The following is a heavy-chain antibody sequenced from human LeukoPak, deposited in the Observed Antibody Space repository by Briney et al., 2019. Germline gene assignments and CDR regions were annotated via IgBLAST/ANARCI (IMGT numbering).Heavy chain of an antibody. CDR1: GFTFSSYA. CDR3: AKDLSDIVVVVAAHDAFDI. V-gene: IGHV3-23*01. CDR2: ISGSGGST. Sequence: AGGSLRLPCAASGFTFSSYAMSWVRQAPGKGLEWVSAISGSGGSTYYADSVKGRFTISRDNSKNTLYLQMNSLRAEDTAVYYCAKDLSDIVVVVAAHDAFDIWGQGTMVTVSS. D-gene: IGHD2-15*01. J-gene: IGHJ3*02.